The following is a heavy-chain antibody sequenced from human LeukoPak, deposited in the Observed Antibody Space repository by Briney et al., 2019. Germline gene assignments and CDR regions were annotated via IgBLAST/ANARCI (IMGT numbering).Heavy chain of an antibody. V-gene: IGHV5-51*01. CDR1: GYTFTNFW. CDR2: VSPSDSDT. J-gene: IGHJ3*02. CDR3: ARLDTTGWLTGAFDI. D-gene: IGHD2/OR15-2a*01. Sequence: GESLKISCEGSGYTFTNFWIGWVRQMPGKGLEWMGIVSPSDSDTRYSPSFQGQVTISADKSITTAYLQCSSLKASDTAMYYCARLDTTGWLTGAFDIWGQGTMVTVSS.